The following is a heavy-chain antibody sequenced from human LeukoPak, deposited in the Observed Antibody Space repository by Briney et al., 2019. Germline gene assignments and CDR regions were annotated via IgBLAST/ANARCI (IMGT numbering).Heavy chain of an antibody. V-gene: IGHV1-8*01. CDR2: MNPNSGNT. D-gene: IGHD3-22*01. CDR1: GYTFTSYD. J-gene: IGHJ3*02. Sequence: ASVKVSCKASGYTFTSYDISWVRQATGQGLEWMGWMNPNSGNTGYAQKFQGRVTMTRNTSISTAYMELSSLRSEDTAVYYCARVPLLYYYDSSGYYYLNDAFDIWGQGTMVTVSS. CDR3: ARVPLLYYYDSSGYYYLNDAFDI.